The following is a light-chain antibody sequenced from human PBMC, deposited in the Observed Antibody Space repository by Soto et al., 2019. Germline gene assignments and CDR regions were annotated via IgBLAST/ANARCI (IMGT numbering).Light chain of an antibody. V-gene: IGKV3-20*01. CDR2: GSS. J-gene: IGKJ1*01. CDR1: QSVVSSY. CDR3: QQYGHSPWT. Sequence: EILLTQSPCTLSLSPGERATLSCRASQSVVSSYVAWYQQTPGQAPRLLIYGSSNRATGIPDRFSVSGSGTDFTLTISRLEPEDFAVYYCQQYGHSPWTFGQGTKV.